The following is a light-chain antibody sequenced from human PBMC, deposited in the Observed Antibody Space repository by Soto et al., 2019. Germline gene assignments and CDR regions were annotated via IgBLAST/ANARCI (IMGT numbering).Light chain of an antibody. CDR1: SSDVGSYNL. Sequence: QSALTQPASVSGSPGQSITISCTGTSSDVGSYNLVSWYQQYPGKAPKLVIYEVIKRPSGISNRFSGSKSGNTASLTISGLQAEDEADYYCCSHAGSGTLVFGGGTKVTVL. J-gene: IGLJ2*01. CDR2: EVI. V-gene: IGLV2-23*02. CDR3: CSHAGSGTLV.